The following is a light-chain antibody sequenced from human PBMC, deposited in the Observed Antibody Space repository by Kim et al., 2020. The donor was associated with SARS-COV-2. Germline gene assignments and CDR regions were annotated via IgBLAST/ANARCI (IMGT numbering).Light chain of an antibody. CDR3: SAWDTSLGAWV. Sequence: QTAKLTGTGNRDNVGSEGEAWRQQHQGHQPKLLLHRDDNRPPWISERLSASTSGKTASLTITGLQPEDEAAYYCSAWDTSLGAWVFGGGTKLTVL. J-gene: IGLJ3*02. CDR2: RDD. V-gene: IGLV10-54*01. CDR1: RDNVGSEG.